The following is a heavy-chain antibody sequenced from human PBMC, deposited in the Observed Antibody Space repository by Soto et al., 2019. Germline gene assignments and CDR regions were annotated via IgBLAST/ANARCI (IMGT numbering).Heavy chain of an antibody. J-gene: IGHJ3*02. Sequence: GGSLRLSCAASGFTFSGSAMHWVRQASGKGLEWVGRIRSKANSYGTAYAASVKGRFTISRDDSKNTAYLQMNSLKTEESAVYYCTRSSSSDAFDIWGQGTMVTVSS. D-gene: IGHD6-6*01. CDR1: GFTFSGSA. CDR2: IRSKANSYGT. CDR3: TRSSSSDAFDI. V-gene: IGHV3-73*01.